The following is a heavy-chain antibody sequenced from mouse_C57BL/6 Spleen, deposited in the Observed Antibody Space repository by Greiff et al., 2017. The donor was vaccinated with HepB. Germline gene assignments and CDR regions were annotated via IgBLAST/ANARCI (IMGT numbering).Heavy chain of an antibody. D-gene: IGHD1-1*01. CDR2: INPSNGGT. CDR1: GYTFTSYW. CDR3: ARGNYYGSSSSYAMDY. V-gene: IGHV1-53*01. Sequence: QVQLQQPGTELVKPGASVKLSCKASGYTFTSYWMHWAKQRPGQGLEWIGNINPSNGGTNYNEKFKSKATLTVDKSSSTAYMQLSSLTSEDSAVYYCARGNYYGSSSSYAMDYWGQGTSVTVSS. J-gene: IGHJ4*01.